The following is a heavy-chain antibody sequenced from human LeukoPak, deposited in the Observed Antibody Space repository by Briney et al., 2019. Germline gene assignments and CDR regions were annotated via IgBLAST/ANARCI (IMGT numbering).Heavy chain of an antibody. J-gene: IGHJ4*02. CDR3: ARVGRTRKLFDY. D-gene: IGHD1-14*01. CDR1: GYTFTDYY. V-gene: IGHV1-2*06. Sequence: ASVKVSCKVSGYTFTDYYMHWVRQAPGQGLEWMGRINPNSGGTNYAQKFQGRVTMTRDTSISTAYMELSRLRSDDTAVYYCARVGRTRKLFDYWGQGTLVTVSS. CDR2: INPNSGGT.